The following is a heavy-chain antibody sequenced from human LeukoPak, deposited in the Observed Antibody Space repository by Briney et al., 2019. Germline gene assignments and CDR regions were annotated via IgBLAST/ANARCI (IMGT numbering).Heavy chain of an antibody. CDR1: GGSIGTGDFY. Sequence: PSETLSLTCIVSGGSIGTGDFYWSWVRQPAGKELEWIGRIYTSGNTDYNPSLKSRVTISVDRSKNQFSLKLSSVTAADTAVYYCARDQPESVGFDYWGQGTLVTVSS. CDR2: IYTSGNT. V-gene: IGHV4-61*02. J-gene: IGHJ4*02. CDR3: ARDQPESVGFDY.